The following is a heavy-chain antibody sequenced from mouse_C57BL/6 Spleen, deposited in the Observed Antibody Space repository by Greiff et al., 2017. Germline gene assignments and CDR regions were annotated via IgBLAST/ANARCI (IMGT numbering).Heavy chain of an antibody. V-gene: IGHV1-80*01. CDR2: IYPGDGDT. CDR3: ATYYYGSSYDAMDY. Sequence: VQLVESGAELVKPGASVKISCKASGYAFSSYWMNWVKQRPGKGLEWIGQIYPGDGDTNYNGKFKGKATLTADKSSSTAYMQLSSLTSEDSAVYFCATYYYGSSYDAMDYWGQGTSVTVSS. CDR1: GYAFSSYW. D-gene: IGHD1-1*01. J-gene: IGHJ4*01.